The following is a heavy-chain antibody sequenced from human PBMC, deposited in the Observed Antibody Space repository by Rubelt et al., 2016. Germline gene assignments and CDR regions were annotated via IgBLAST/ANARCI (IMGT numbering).Heavy chain of an antibody. Sequence: QLQLQESGPGLVKPSETLSLTCTVSGGSISSSSYYWGWIRQPPGKGLEWIGSIYYSGSTYYNPSCIGRVTIVVEASNRQLPRKIGSVTAAETAVYYCARAPDYVDYYDYFDYWGQGTLVTVSS. CDR3: ARAPDYVDYYDYFDY. CDR1: GGSISSSSYY. J-gene: IGHJ4*02. D-gene: IGHD4-17*01. CDR2: IYYSGST. V-gene: IGHV4-39*07.